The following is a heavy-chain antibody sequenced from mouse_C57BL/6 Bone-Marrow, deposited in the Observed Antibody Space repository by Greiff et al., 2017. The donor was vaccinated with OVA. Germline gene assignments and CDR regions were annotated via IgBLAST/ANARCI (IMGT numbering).Heavy chain of an antibody. V-gene: IGHV1-69*01. J-gene: IGHJ4*01. CDR2: IDTSDSYT. CDR1: GYTFTSYW. Sequence: VKVVESGAELVMPGASVKLSCKASGYTFTSYWMHWVKQRPGQGLEWIGEIDTSDSYTNYNQKFKGKSTLTVDKSSSTAYMQLSSLTSEDSAVYYCARRYYGSSYAMDYWGQGTSVTVSS. D-gene: IGHD1-1*01. CDR3: ARRYYGSSYAMDY.